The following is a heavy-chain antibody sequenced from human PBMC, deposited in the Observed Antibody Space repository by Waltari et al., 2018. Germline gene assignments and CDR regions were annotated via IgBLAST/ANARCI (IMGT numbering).Heavy chain of an antibody. CDR1: GDSISRSRYY. CDR3: ARHWKRNGYRFDP. J-gene: IGHJ5*02. CDR2: IYYIGNT. Sequence: QLQLQESGPGLVKPSETLSLTCTVSGDSISRSRYYWGWIRQSPGKGLEWIGTIYYIGNTYYNPNLKIRVTISGDTSKNQFSLKLSSVTAADTAVYYCARHWKRNGYRFDPWGQGTLVTVSS. V-gene: IGHV4-39*01. D-gene: IGHD5-12*01.